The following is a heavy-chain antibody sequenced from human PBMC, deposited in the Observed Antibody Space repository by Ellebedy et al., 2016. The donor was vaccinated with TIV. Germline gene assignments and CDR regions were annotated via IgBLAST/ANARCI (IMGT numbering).Heavy chain of an antibody. V-gene: IGHV3-30*02. Sequence: GESLKISCVASAFSFNDFGLHWVRQAPGKGLAWVAFVGFDGGNEYYADYVKGQFIISRDNSKNTLYLQMNSLRAKDTAVYYCAKDPAIFGDPKNYYYGMDVWGQGTTVTVSS. CDR2: VGFDGGNE. CDR3: AKDPAIFGDPKNYYYGMDV. J-gene: IGHJ6*02. CDR1: AFSFNDFG. D-gene: IGHD3-9*01.